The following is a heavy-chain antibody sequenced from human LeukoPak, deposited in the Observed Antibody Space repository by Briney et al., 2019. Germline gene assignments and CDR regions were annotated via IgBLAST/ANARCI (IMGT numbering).Heavy chain of an antibody. Sequence: SETLSLTCTVSGGSISSYYWSWIRQPPGKGLEWIGYIYYSGSTNYNPSLKSRVTISVDTSKNHFSLNLSSVTAADTAVYFCARGMATPLHYFDYWGQGTLVTVSS. CDR1: GGSISSYY. D-gene: IGHD5-24*01. CDR2: IYYSGST. J-gene: IGHJ4*02. CDR3: ARGMATPLHYFDY. V-gene: IGHV4-59*08.